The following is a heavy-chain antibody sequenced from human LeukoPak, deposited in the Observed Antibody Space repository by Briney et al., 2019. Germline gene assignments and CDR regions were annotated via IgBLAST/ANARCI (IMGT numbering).Heavy chain of an antibody. CDR3: AREDGSGWPSHDH. J-gene: IGHJ4*02. D-gene: IGHD6-19*01. CDR2: ISGSGRNI. Sequence: LSLTCTVSGGSISSSTYYWGWIRQAPGKGLEWLLYISGSGRNIYYADSVRGRFTVSRDNAKNSLFLQMNSLRVEDTGVYYCAREDGSGWPSHDHWGQGTLVAVS. V-gene: IGHV3-11*01. CDR1: GGSISSSTYY.